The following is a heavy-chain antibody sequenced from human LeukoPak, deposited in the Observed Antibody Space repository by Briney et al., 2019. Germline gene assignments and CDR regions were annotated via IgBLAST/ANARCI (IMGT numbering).Heavy chain of an antibody. D-gene: IGHD5-12*01. J-gene: IGHJ4*02. Sequence: GESLKISCKGSGYSFTNYWIGWVRQMPGKGLEWIGIIYPGDSDTRYSPSFQGQVTISADKSISTSYLQWSSLKASDTAMYYWARQLSGFHYYFDYSGQGTLVTVSS. CDR2: IYPGDSDT. CDR3: ARQLSGFHYYFDY. V-gene: IGHV5-51*01. CDR1: GYSFTNYW.